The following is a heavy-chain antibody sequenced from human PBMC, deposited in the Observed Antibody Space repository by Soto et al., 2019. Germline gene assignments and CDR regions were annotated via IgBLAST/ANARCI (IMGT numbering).Heavy chain of an antibody. Sequence: SETLSLTCAVSGGSISSGGYSWSWIRQPPGKGLEWIGYIYHSGSTYYNPSLKSRVTISVDRSKNQFSLKLSSVTAADTAVYYCAREGGYCSSTSCYGPIDDWGQGTLVTVAS. V-gene: IGHV4-30-2*01. CDR3: AREGGYCSSTSCYGPIDD. D-gene: IGHD2-2*01. CDR1: GGSISSGGYS. J-gene: IGHJ4*02. CDR2: IYHSGST.